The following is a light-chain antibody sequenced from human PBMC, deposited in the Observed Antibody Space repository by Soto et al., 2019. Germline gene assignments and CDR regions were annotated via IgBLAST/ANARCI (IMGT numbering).Light chain of an antibody. Sequence: QSVLSQPPSVSAAPGQKVTISCSGTGSNIGRNYVSWYQQFPGTVPKLLIYDSDNRPSGIPDRFSASKSGTSATLAITGLQTGDEADYYCGAWDSSLSTYVFGSGTKVTVL. CDR1: GSNIGRNY. J-gene: IGLJ1*01. V-gene: IGLV1-51*01. CDR3: GAWDSSLSTYV. CDR2: DSD.